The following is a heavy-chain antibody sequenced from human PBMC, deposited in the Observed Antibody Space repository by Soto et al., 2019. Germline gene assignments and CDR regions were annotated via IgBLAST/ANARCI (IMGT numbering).Heavy chain of an antibody. CDR1: GDSVSSNSAG. J-gene: IGHJ5*01. CDR3: ARDIDFDY. Sequence: SQTLSLTCDIAGDSVSSNSAGWYCIIHSASRFLEWPGRTYYRAKWNNEYAVSVKSRITINPDTSRNQIYLQLNSVTPEDTAVNCCARDIDFDYWGRGTKVTVSS. CDR2: TYYRAKWNN. V-gene: IGHV6-1*01.